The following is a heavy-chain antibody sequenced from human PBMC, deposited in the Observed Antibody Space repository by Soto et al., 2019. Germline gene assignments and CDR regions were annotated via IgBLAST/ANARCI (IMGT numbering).Heavy chain of an antibody. J-gene: IGHJ4*02. CDR3: ARLLLWPPYY. D-gene: IGHD3-10*01. Sequence: SLRLSCAASGFIFSSYEMTWVRQAPGKGLEWVSFISGTGSSIYYADSVKGRFTISRDNAKNSLYLQMNSLRAEDTAVYYCARLLLWPPYYWGQGTLVTVS. CDR2: ISGTGSSI. V-gene: IGHV3-48*03. CDR1: GFIFSSYE.